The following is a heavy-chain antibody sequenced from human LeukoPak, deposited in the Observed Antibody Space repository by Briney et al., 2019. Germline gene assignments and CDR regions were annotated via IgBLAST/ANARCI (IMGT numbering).Heavy chain of an antibody. V-gene: IGHV4-59*01. D-gene: IGHD2-2*01. J-gene: IGHJ5*02. CDR3: ASGGYCGTTSCYPKGFDP. CDR2: IYNGGNT. Sequence: PSETLSLTYTVSGGSITSYYWSWIRQPPGKGLEWIGYIYNGGNTNYNPSLKSRVTISLDTSKNQFSLKLTSVTAADTAIYYCASGGYCGTTSCYPKGFDPWGQGTLVTVSS. CDR1: GGSITSYY.